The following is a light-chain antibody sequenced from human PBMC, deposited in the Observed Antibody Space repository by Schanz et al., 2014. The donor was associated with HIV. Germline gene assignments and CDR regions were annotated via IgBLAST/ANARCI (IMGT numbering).Light chain of an antibody. Sequence: QSALTQPASVSGSPGQSITISCTGTSSDVGGYNYVAWYQQHAGKAPKLMIFDVSNRPSGVPDRFSGSKSGNTASLTISGLQAEDEADYHCSSYAGDNTWVFGGGTKLTVL. CDR2: DVS. CDR1: SSDVGGYNY. J-gene: IGLJ3*02. V-gene: IGLV2-14*01. CDR3: SSYAGDNTWV.